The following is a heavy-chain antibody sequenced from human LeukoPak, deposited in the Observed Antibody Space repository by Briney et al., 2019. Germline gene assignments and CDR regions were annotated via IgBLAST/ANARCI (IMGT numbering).Heavy chain of an antibody. CDR2: INPNSGDA. V-gene: IGHV1-2*04. CDR1: GFTFTDYY. Sequence: PGRSLRLSCAASGFTFTDYYMHWVRQAPGQGLEWMGWINPNSGDANYAQKFQGSVTMTRDTSINTAYMEMSRLGSDDTAVYYCARLSGSGTWDGNAVDYWGQGTLVTVSS. CDR3: ARLSGSGTWDGNAVDY. D-gene: IGHD3-10*01. J-gene: IGHJ4*02.